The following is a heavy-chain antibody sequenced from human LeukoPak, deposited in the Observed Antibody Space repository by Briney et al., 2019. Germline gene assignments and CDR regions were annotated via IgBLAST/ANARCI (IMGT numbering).Heavy chain of an antibody. CDR2: ISSSSSYV. J-gene: IGHJ4*02. CDR1: GFTFSSYS. D-gene: IGHD2-2*01. CDR3: ARIGCSSTSCGLYFDY. Sequence: GGSLRLSCAASGFTFSSYSMNWVRQAPGKGLEWVSSISSSSSYVYYADSVKGRFTISRDNAKNSLYLQMNSLRAEDTAVYYCARIGCSSTSCGLYFDYWGQGTLVTVSS. V-gene: IGHV3-21*04.